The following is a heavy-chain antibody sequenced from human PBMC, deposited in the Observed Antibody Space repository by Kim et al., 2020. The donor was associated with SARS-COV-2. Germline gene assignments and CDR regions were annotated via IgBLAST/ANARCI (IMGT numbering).Heavy chain of an antibody. V-gene: IGHV3-33*06. CDR2: IWYDGSNK. D-gene: IGHD3-10*01. CDR1: GFTFSSYG. CDR3: AKDPTLWFGELWGYYYGMDV. Sequence: GGSLRLSCAASGFTFSSYGMHWVRQAPGKGLEWVAVIWYDGSNKYYADSVKGRFTISRDNSKNTLYLQMNSLRAEDTAVYYCAKDPTLWFGELWGYYYGMDVWGQGTTVTVSS. J-gene: IGHJ6*02.